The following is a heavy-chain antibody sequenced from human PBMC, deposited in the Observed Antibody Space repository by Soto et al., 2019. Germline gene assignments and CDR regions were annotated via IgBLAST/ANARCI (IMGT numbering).Heavy chain of an antibody. D-gene: IGHD2-8*01. CDR1: SGSIRSSNW. V-gene: IGHV4-4*02. CDR2: IFHNGNT. J-gene: IGHJ6*02. CDR3: ARRTWGMDV. Sequence: SETLSLTCAVTSGSIRSSNWWSWVRQSPGKGLEWIGEIFHNGNTYYNPSLNSRVTISVDTSKNQFSLNLRSVTAADTAVYYCARRTWGMDVWGQGTTVTVSS.